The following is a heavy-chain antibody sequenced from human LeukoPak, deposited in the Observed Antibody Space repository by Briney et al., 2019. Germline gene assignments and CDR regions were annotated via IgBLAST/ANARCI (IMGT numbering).Heavy chain of an antibody. CDR3: ARDRALQEAPRYSGSYRHYYGMDV. D-gene: IGHD1-26*01. CDR1: GGSISSYY. CDR2: IYYSGST. J-gene: IGHJ6*02. Sequence: PSETLSLTCNVSGGSISSYYWSWIRQPPGKGLEWIGYIYYSGSTNYNPSLKSRVTISVDTSKNQFSLKLSSVTAADTAVYYCARDRALQEAPRYSGSYRHYYGMDVWGQGTTATVSS. V-gene: IGHV4-59*01.